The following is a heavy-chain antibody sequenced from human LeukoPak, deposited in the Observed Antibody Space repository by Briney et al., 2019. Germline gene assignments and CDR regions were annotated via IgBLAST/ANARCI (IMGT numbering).Heavy chain of an antibody. CDR2: ISYDGSDK. V-gene: IGHV3-30*18. Sequence: GGSLRLSCAASGFSFSSYGMRWVRQTPGKGLEWLAVISYDGSDKYCVDSVKGRFTISRDNSKNTLYLQMNSLRPDDTAVYHCAKDLRGSPTIDYWGQGTLVTVSS. J-gene: IGHJ4*02. CDR3: AKDLRGSPTIDY. D-gene: IGHD1-26*01. CDR1: GFSFSSYG.